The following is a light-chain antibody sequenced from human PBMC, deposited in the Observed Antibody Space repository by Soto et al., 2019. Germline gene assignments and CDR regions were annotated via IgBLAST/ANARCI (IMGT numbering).Light chain of an antibody. CDR3: AAWDASLNGYV. V-gene: IGLV1-40*01. J-gene: IGLJ1*01. CDR1: NSNIGAGYD. CDR2: RNN. Sequence: QPVLTQPPSVSGAPGQRVTISCTGSNSNIGAGYDVHWYQQFPGTAPKLLIYRNNQRPSGVPDRFSGSKSGTSASLAISGLQSEDEADYFCAAWDASLNGYVFGTGTKVTVL.